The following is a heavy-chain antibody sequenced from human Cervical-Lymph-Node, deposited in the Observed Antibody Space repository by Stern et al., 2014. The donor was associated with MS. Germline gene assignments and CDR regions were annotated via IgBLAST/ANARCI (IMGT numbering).Heavy chain of an antibody. V-gene: IGHV3-30*18. CDR1: GFTFSAYG. CDR2: ISADGTLK. CDR3: AKGDNWRRLNP. D-gene: IGHD1-20*01. J-gene: IGHJ5*02. Sequence: VHLVESGGGVVQPGGSLRLSCAASGFTFSAYGMHWVRQAPGKGLEWVAVISADGTLKFYGDSVKGRFTISRDNSKNTLFLQMNSLRAEDTAVYYCAKGDNWRRLNPWGQGTLVTVSS.